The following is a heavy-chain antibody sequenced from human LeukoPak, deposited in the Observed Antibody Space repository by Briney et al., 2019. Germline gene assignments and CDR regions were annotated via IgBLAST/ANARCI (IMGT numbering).Heavy chain of an antibody. J-gene: IGHJ3*01. V-gene: IGHV5-51*01. Sequence: GESLKISCQGSKYSFPNHWIAWVRQMPGKGLEWMGIIYPGDSSTRYSPSFQGQVTVSADKSTSTAYLQWSSLKASDTAMYYCARKAAAGWYIYDLWGQGTMVTVSS. CDR2: IYPGDSST. CDR1: KYSFPNHW. D-gene: IGHD6-13*01. CDR3: ARKAAAGWYIYDL.